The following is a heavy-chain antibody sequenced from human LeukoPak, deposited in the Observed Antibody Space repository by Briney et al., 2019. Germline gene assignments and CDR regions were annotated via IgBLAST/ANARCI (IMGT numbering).Heavy chain of an antibody. Sequence: SETLSLTCTVSGGSISSSTFHWGWIRQPPGKGLEWIGSINNSGNTYYNPSLKSRVTISVDTSKNQFSLKLSSVTAVDTAVYYCTRSGTMVVMRPMYYWGQGTLVTVSS. V-gene: IGHV4-39*01. CDR2: INNSGNT. CDR3: TRSGTMVVMRPMYY. CDR1: GGSISSSTFH. J-gene: IGHJ4*02. D-gene: IGHD4-23*01.